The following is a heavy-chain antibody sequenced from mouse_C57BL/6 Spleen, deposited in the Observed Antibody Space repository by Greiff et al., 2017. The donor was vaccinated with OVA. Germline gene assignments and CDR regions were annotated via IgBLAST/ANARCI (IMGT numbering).Heavy chain of an antibody. CDR3: ARSDTTVVATDY. D-gene: IGHD1-1*01. CDR2: IYPRSGNP. CDR1: GYTFTSYG. V-gene: IGHV1-81*01. J-gene: IGHJ2*01. Sequence: QVQLQQSGAELARPGASVKLSCKASGYTFTSYGISWVKQRTGQGLEWIGEIYPRSGNPSYNEKFKGKATLTADKSSNTAYRELRSLTSEDSAVYFCARSDTTVVATDYWGQGTTLTVSS.